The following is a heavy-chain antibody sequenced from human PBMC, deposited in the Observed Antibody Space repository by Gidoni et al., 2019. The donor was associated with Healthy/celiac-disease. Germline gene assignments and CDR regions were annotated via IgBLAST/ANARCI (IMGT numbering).Heavy chain of an antibody. CDR1: GFTCSSYS. CDR2: ISSSSSYI. J-gene: IGHJ6*02. Sequence: EVQLVESGGGLVKPGGSLRLSCAASGFTCSSYSMNWVRQAPGKGLEWVSSISSSSSYIYYADSVKGRFTISRDNAKNSLYLQMNSLRAEDTAVYYCARVEGYDILTGYYTYYYYGMDVWGQGTTVTVSS. D-gene: IGHD3-9*01. V-gene: IGHV3-21*01. CDR3: ARVEGYDILTGYYTYYYYGMDV.